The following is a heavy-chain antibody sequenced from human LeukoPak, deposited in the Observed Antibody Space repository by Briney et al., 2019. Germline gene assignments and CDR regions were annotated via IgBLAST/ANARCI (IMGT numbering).Heavy chain of an antibody. CDR3: ASKGSRRFDP. CDR2: IIPILGIA. D-gene: IGHD6-13*01. V-gene: IGHV1-69*04. Sequence: SVKVSCKASGYTFTSYDINWVRQAPGQGLEWMGRIIPILGIANYAQKFQGRVTITADKSTSTAYMELSSLRSEDTAVYYCASKGSRRFDPWGQGTLVTVSS. J-gene: IGHJ5*02. CDR1: GYTFTSYD.